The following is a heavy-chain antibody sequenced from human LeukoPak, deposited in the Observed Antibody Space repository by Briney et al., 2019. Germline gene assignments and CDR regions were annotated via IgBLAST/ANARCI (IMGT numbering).Heavy chain of an antibody. CDR2: IYSGGST. V-gene: IGHV3-66*01. CDR3: ARDRRDYVWGSYRDYYYYYMDV. D-gene: IGHD3-16*02. Sequence: GGSLRLSCAASGFTVSSNYMSWVRQAPGKGLEWVSVIYSGGSTYYADSVKGRFTISRDNSKNTLYLQMNSLRAEDTAVYYCARDRRDYVWGSYRDYYYYYMDVWGKGTTVTISS. CDR1: GFTVSSNY. J-gene: IGHJ6*03.